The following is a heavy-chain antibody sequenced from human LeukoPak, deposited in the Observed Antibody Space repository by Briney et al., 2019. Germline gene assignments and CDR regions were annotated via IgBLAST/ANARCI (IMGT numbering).Heavy chain of an antibody. CDR2: INHSGST. V-gene: IGHV4-34*01. CDR3: ARGSDYVWGSYRLGAFDI. Sequence: PSETLSLTWAVYGGSFSGYYRSWIRQPPGRGREWIGEINHSGSTNYNPSLKSRVTISVDTSKNQFSLKLSSVTAADTAVYYCARGSDYVWGSYRLGAFDIWGQGTMVTVSS. CDR1: GGSFSGYY. J-gene: IGHJ3*02. D-gene: IGHD3-16*02.